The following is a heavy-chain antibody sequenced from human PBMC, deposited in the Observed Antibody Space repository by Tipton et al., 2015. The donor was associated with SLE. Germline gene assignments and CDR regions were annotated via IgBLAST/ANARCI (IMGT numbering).Heavy chain of an antibody. D-gene: IGHD1-1*01. CDR1: GFTFDDYT. Sequence: GSLRLSCAASGFTFDDYTIHWVRQVPGKGLEWVSLISWDGGSTYYADSVKGRFTISRDNSKNSLYLQMNSLTTEDTALYYCAKDIYGWNDDVTSYYFDYWGQGTLVTVSS. V-gene: IGHV3-43*01. CDR3: AKDIYGWNDDVTSYYFDY. J-gene: IGHJ4*02. CDR2: ISWDGGST.